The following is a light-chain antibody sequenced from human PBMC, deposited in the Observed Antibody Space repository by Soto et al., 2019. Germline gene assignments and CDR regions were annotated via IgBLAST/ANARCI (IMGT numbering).Light chain of an antibody. Sequence: DIQMTQSPSAMSASVGDRVTITCRASQAISHYLAWFHQRPGKVPKRLIYGASTLESGVPSRFSGSGSGTEFTLTISSLQPDDFATYYCQQYNSYRGTFGQGTKVDIK. J-gene: IGKJ1*01. V-gene: IGKV1-17*03. CDR3: QQYNSYRGT. CDR2: GAS. CDR1: QAISHY.